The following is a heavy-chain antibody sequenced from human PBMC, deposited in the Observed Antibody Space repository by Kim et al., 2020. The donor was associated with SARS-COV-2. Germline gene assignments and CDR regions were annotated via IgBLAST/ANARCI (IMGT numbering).Heavy chain of an antibody. D-gene: IGHD3-16*01. J-gene: IGHJ4*02. V-gene: IGHV5-51*01. Sequence: RYSPSFQGQVTISADKSIRTAYLQWGSLKASDTAMYYCARHDYVGGGGRYWGQGTLVTVSS. CDR3: ARHDYVGGGGRY.